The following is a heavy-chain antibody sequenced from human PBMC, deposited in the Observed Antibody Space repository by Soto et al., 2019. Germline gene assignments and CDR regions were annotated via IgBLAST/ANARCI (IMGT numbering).Heavy chain of an antibody. CDR3: AREEDTAMVYYFDY. Sequence: QVQLVESGGGVVQPGRSLRLSCAASGFTFSSYGMHWVRQAPGKGLEWVAVIWYDGSNKYYADSVKGRFTISRDNSKNTLYLKMNSLGAEDTAVYYWAREEDTAMVYYFDYGGKGTLVTVSS. J-gene: IGHJ4*02. CDR2: IWYDGSNK. D-gene: IGHD5-18*01. CDR1: GFTFSSYG. V-gene: IGHV3-33*01.